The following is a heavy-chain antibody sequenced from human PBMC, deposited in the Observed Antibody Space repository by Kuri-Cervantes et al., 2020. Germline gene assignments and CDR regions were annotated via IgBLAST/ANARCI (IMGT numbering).Heavy chain of an antibody. CDR1: GFTFSNAW. J-gene: IGHJ4*02. CDR2: IKSKTDGGTT. V-gene: IGHV3-15*01. D-gene: IGHD5-18*01. Sequence: GESPKISCAASGFTFSNAWMSWVRQAPGKGLEWVGRIKSKTDGGTTDYAAPVKGRFTISRDDSKNTLYLQMNSLKTEDTAVYYCTTGGTAMVKDYFDYWGREPWSPPPQ. CDR3: TTGGTAMVKDYFDY.